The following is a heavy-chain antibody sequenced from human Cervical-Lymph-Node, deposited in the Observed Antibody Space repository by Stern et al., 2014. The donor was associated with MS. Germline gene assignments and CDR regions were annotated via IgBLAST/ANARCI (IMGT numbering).Heavy chain of an antibody. CDR1: GFSLSNSG. J-gene: IGHJ6*02. V-gene: IGHV3-30*03. CDR2: MSFVGGNK. Sequence: QVQMVQSGGGVVQPGRSLTLSCAASGFSLSNSGMHWVRQAPGKGLECVAVMSFVGGNKKYGDSVKGRFSISRDMANNTLFLQMNSLRPEDTAVYYCMGVGDAMHVWGQGTTFIVSS. CDR3: MGVGDAMHV.